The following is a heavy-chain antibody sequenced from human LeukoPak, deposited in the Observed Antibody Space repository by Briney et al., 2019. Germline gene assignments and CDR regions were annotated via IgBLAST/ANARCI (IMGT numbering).Heavy chain of an antibody. Sequence: PGGSLRLSCAASGFTFSSYSMNWVRQAPGKGLEWVSSISSSGSYIYYADSVKGRFTISRDNAKNSLYLQMNSLRAEDTAVYYCARVRDSSSWYLLGYWGQGTLVTVSS. CDR1: GFTFSSYS. J-gene: IGHJ4*02. V-gene: IGHV3-21*01. CDR2: ISSSGSYI. CDR3: ARVRDSSSWYLLGY. D-gene: IGHD6-13*01.